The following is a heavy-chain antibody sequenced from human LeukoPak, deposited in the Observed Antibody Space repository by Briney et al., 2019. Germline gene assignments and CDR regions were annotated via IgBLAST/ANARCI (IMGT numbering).Heavy chain of an antibody. CDR3: AKLGIPKYYYGMDV. J-gene: IGHJ6*02. V-gene: IGHV3-23*01. Sequence: GGSLRLSCAASGFTFSSYGMHWVRQAPGKGLEWVSAISGSGGSTYYADSVKGRFTISRDNSKNTLYLQMNSLRAEDTAVYYCAKLGIPKYYYGMDVWGQGTTVTVSS. CDR2: ISGSGGST. D-gene: IGHD7-27*01. CDR1: GFTFSSYG.